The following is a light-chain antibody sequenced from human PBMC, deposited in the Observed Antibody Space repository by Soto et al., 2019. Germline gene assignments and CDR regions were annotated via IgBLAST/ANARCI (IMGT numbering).Light chain of an antibody. J-gene: IGKJ3*01. CDR2: ATS. CDR1: QGINTD. V-gene: IGKV1-17*01. CDR3: QHHKSYPFT. Sequence: DIPMTQSLSSISATVGEAVTSXXRTSQGINTDLGWYQQTAGQAPKRXIYATSTFQGGVPSRFSGRGSGTDFALTISSLQPEDFATYYCQHHKSYPFTFGPGTKVDI.